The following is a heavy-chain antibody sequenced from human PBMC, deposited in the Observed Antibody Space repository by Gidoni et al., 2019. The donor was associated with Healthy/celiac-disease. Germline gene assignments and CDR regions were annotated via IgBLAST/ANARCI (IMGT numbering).Heavy chain of an antibody. D-gene: IGHD3-22*01. V-gene: IGHV3-7*01. CDR2: IKQDGSEK. CDR3: ARNNYYDSSGYYGFHWYFDL. J-gene: IGHJ2*01. CDR1: GFTFITSW. Sequence: EVQLVESGGGLVQPGGFLRLSCAAPGFTFITSWMTWVRQAPGKGLEWVANIKQDGSEKYYVDSVKGRFTISRDNAKNSLYLQMNSLRAEDTAVYYCARNNYYDSSGYYGFHWYFDLWGRGTLVTVSS.